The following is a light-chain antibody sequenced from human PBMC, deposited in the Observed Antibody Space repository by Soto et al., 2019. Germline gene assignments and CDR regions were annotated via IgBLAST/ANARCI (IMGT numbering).Light chain of an antibody. CDR1: RTIGIY. V-gene: IGKV1-39*01. Sequence: DIQMTQSPSSLSASVGDRVTISCRASRTIGIYLNWYQQKPGKAPNLLIFGASSLLGGVPSRFTGSGSGTDFTLTISGLQPEDFATYYCQQSHSAPALSFGGGTKVVFK. CDR2: GAS. J-gene: IGKJ4*01. CDR3: QQSHSAPALS.